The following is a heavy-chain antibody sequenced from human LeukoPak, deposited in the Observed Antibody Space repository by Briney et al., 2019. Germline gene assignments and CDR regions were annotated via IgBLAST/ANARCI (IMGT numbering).Heavy chain of an antibody. D-gene: IGHD2-15*01. V-gene: IGHV4-59*01. Sequence: SETLSLTCTVSGGSISTYYWSWIRQPPGKGLEWIGYIYYSGSTSYNPSLKSRITISVDTFRNQFSLKLSSVTAADTAVYYCARDTGVVVGYFQHWGQGTLVTVSS. CDR2: IYYSGST. CDR1: GGSISTYY. CDR3: ARDTGVVVGYFQH. J-gene: IGHJ1*01.